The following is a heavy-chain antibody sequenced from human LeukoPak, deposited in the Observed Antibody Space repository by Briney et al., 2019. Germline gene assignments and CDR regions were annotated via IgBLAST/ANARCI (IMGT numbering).Heavy chain of an antibody. J-gene: IGHJ4*02. CDR2: ISAYNGNS. V-gene: IGHV1-18*01. Sequence: GASVKVSCKASGYTFTSYGISWVRQAPGQGLEWMGWISAYNGNSNYAQKFQGRVTMTTDTSTSTAYMELRSLRSDDTAVYYCARDRRIAAAGEFDYWGQGTLVTVSS. CDR3: ARDRRIAAAGEFDY. D-gene: IGHD6-13*01. CDR1: GYTFTSYG.